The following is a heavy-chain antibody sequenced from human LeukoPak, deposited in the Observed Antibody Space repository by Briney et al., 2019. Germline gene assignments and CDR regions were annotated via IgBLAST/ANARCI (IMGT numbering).Heavy chain of an antibody. D-gene: IGHD2/OR15-2a*01. V-gene: IGHV3-48*04. Sequence: GGSLRLSCAASGFTFSSYSMNWVRQAPGKGLEWVSYISSSSSTIYYADSVKGRFTISRDNAKNSLYLQMNSLRAEDTAVYYCARDLMSAAIYSTRGYYFDYWGQGTLVTVSS. CDR1: GFTFSSYS. CDR2: ISSSSSTI. J-gene: IGHJ4*02. CDR3: ARDLMSAAIYSTRGYYFDY.